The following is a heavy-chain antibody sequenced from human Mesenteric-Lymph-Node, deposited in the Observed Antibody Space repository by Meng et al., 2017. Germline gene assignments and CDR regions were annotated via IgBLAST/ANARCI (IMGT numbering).Heavy chain of an antibody. CDR1: GFTFSSYG. D-gene: IGHD3-3*01. CDR3: ARELLRFLEWGPPAH. J-gene: IGHJ4*02. Sequence: GESLKISCAASGFTFSSYGMHWVRQAPGKGLEWVAVIWYDGSNKYYADSVKGRFTISRDNSKNTLYLQMNSLRAEDTAVYYCARELLRFLEWGPPAHWGQGTLVTVSS. V-gene: IGHV3-33*01. CDR2: IWYDGSNK.